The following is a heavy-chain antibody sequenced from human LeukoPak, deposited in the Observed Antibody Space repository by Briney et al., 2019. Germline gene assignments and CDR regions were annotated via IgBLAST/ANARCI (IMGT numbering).Heavy chain of an antibody. CDR3: VRDGDGYCSGGTCSYSFFDY. J-gene: IGHJ4*02. CDR2: INSDGSST. CDR1: GFTFSSYW. V-gene: IGHV3-74*01. D-gene: IGHD2-15*01. Sequence: PGRSLRLSCAASGFTFSSYWMHWVRQAPGKGLVWVSRINSDGSSTAYADSVKGRFSISRDNAKNTLYLQMNSLRAEDTAIYYCVRDGDGYCSGGTCSYSFFDYWGQGILVTVSS.